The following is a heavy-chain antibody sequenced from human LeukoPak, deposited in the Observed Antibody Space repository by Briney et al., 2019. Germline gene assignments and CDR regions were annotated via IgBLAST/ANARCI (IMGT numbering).Heavy chain of an antibody. Sequence: SETLSLTCTVSGVSISSHYWSWIRQPPGKGLEWLGYIYYSGSTNYNPSLKSRVTISVDTSKNQFSLKLSSVTAADTAVYYCARVWGYSYGYALDYWGQGTLVTVSS. V-gene: IGHV4-59*11. J-gene: IGHJ4*02. D-gene: IGHD5-18*01. CDR2: IYYSGST. CDR3: ARVWGYSYGYALDY. CDR1: GVSISSHY.